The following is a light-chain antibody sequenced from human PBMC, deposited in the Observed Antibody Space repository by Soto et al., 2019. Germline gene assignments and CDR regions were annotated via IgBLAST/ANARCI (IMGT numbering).Light chain of an antibody. V-gene: IGKV1-9*01. Sequence: IQLTQSPSSLSASVGDRVTISCRASQGIANFLAGYQQNPGKAPKLLIYGASTLQSGVPSRFRGSGSGTEFTFTISSLQPEDFATSYGQQLNSFPIPFVPGTKVDIQ. CDR2: GAS. CDR1: QGIANF. J-gene: IGKJ3*01. CDR3: QQLNSFPIP.